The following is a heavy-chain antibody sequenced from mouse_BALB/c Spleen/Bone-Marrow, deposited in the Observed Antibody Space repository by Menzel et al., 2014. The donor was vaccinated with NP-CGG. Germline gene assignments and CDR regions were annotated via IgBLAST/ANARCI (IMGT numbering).Heavy chain of an antibody. V-gene: IGHV5-9-4*01. CDR2: ISSGGSYT. D-gene: IGHD2-4*01. Sequence: EVKLVESGGGLVKPGGSLKLSCAASGFTFSSYAMSWVRQSPEKRLEWVAEISSGGSYTYYPDTVTGRFTISRDNAKNSLYLEMSSLRSEDTAMYYCAREGLRRRAAMDYWGQGTSVTVSS. CDR1: GFTFSSYA. CDR3: AREGLRRRAAMDY. J-gene: IGHJ4*01.